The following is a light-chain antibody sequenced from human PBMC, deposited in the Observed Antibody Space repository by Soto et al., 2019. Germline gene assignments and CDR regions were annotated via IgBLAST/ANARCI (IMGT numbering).Light chain of an antibody. J-gene: IGKJ2*01. Sequence: EIVLTQSPGTLSLSPGERATLSCRASQSVSSSYLAWYQQKPGQAPRLLIYGASSRATGIPDRFSGSVSVTDFTLTISRLEPEDFAVYYCQQYVSSPHTFGQGTKLEI. CDR2: GAS. V-gene: IGKV3-20*01. CDR3: QQYVSSPHT. CDR1: QSVSSSY.